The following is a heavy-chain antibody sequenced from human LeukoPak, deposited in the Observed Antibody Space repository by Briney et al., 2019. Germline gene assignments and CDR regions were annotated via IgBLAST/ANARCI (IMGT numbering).Heavy chain of an antibody. CDR3: AEGGAAAGTQPAY. CDR1: GFTFSSYG. Sequence: GGSLRLSCAASGFTFSSYGMHWVRQAPGKGLEWVAVISYDGSNKYYADSVKGRFTISRDNSKNTLYLQMNSLRAEDTAVYYCAEGGAAAGTQPAYWGQGTLVTVSS. CDR2: ISYDGSNK. D-gene: IGHD6-13*01. J-gene: IGHJ4*02. V-gene: IGHV3-30*18.